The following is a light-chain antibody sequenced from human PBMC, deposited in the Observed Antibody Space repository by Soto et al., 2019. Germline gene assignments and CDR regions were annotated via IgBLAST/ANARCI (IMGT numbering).Light chain of an antibody. J-gene: IGLJ2*01. Sequence: QSVLTQPPSVSGAPGQRVTISCTGSSSNIGAGYDVHWYQQLPGTVPKLLIYGNSNRPSGVPDRFSGSKSGTSASLAITGLQAEDEADYHCQAYDSSLSGVLFGGGTKLTVL. V-gene: IGLV1-40*01. CDR3: QAYDSSLSGVL. CDR2: GNS. CDR1: SSNIGAGYD.